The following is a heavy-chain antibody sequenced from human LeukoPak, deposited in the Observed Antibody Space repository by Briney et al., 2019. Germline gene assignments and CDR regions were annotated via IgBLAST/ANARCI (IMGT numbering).Heavy chain of an antibody. CDR3: ASEVGY. J-gene: IGHJ4*02. CDR2: ISWNSGSI. Sequence: GRSLRLSCAASGFTFDDYAMHWVRQAPGKGLEWVSGISWNSGSIGYADSVKGRFTISRDNAKNSLYLQMNSLRAEDMALYYCASEVGYWGQGTLVTVSS. CDR1: GFTFDDYA. V-gene: IGHV3-9*03.